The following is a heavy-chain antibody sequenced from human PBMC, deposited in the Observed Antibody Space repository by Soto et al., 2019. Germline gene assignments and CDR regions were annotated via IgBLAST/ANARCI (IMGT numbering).Heavy chain of an antibody. CDR2: ISNRGDT. J-gene: IGHJ3*02. V-gene: IGHV3-66*01. Sequence: GGSLRLSCTASGFIVSDTYMNWVRQAPGKGLEWVSVISNRGDTHYADSVRGRFSLSRDIADNTLHLQMNNLRVEDTAVYYCAREPRYCRGGSCSITGDAFDIWGQGTIVTVSS. CDR3: AREPRYCRGGSCSITGDAFDI. CDR1: GFIVSDTY. D-gene: IGHD2-15*01.